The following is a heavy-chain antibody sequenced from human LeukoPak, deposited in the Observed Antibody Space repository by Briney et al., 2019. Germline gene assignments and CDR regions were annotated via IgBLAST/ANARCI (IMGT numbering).Heavy chain of an antibody. V-gene: IGHV3-11*01. D-gene: IGHD2-2*01. CDR3: ARDWVVPAANYFDY. J-gene: IGHJ4*02. CDR1: GFTFSDYY. Sequence: GGSLRLSCAASGFTFSDYYMSWIRQAPGKGLEWVSYISSSGSTIYYADSVKGRFTISRDNAKNSLYLQMNSLRAEDTAVYYCARDWVVPAANYFDYWGQGTLVTVSS. CDR2: ISSSGSTI.